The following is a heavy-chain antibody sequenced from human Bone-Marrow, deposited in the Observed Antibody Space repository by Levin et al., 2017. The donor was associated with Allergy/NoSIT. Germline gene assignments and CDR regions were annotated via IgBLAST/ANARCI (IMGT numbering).Heavy chain of an antibody. Sequence: GASVKVSCKASGYTFTNYYMHWVRQAPGQGLEWMGLISLSDGTTTYAQKFQGRVTMTRDTSTGTVYMDLSSLRSEDTAVYYCVRYGFPTDFDHWGQGTLVTVSS. V-gene: IGHV1-46*01. CDR2: ISLSDGTT. CDR1: GYTFTNYY. D-gene: IGHD3-10*01. CDR3: VRYGFPTDFDH. J-gene: IGHJ4*02.